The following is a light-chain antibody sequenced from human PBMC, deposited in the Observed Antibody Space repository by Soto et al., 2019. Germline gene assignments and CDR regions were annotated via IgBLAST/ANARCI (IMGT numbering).Light chain of an antibody. Sequence: QSVLTQPPSVSAAPRQRVTISCSGSSSNIGNNYVSWYQQLPGTAPKLLIYDNNKRPSGIPDRFSGSKSGTSATLGITGLQTGDDADYYCGTWDSSLSAVVFGGGTKLTVL. V-gene: IGLV1-51*01. CDR3: GTWDSSLSAVV. CDR2: DNN. J-gene: IGLJ2*01. CDR1: SSNIGNNY.